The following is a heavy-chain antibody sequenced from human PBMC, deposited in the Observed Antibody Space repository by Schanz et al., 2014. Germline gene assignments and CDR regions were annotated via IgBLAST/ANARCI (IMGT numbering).Heavy chain of an antibody. CDR2: IYIGGNT. CDR3: VTVSFAEPRLYRGMDRDIDY. V-gene: IGHV3-66*01. J-gene: IGHJ4*02. D-gene: IGHD5-18*01. CDR1: GFSVGNKY. Sequence: EVQLVESGGGLVQPGGSLRLSCAASGFSVGNKYMNWVRQAPGKGLEWVSFIYIGGNTYYADSVKGRFTISRDNSKNTVYIQMTSLRAEDTAVYYCVTVSFAEPRLYRGMDRDIDYWGQGTLVTVSS.